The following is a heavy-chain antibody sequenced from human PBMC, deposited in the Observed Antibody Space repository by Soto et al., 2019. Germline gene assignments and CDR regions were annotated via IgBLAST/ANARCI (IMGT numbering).Heavy chain of an antibody. J-gene: IGHJ4*02. V-gene: IGHV5-51*01. CDR1: GYSFTSYW. D-gene: IGHD2-2*01. Sequence: GESLKISCKGSGYSFTSYWIGWVRQVPGKGLEWPGTVYPGDSDTKYGPSLQGRVTISADKSINTAYLQWGSLKASDTAIYYCARLNNKVVVPPEFYVDHWGQGTLVTVSS. CDR2: VYPGDSDT. CDR3: ARLNNKVVVPPEFYVDH.